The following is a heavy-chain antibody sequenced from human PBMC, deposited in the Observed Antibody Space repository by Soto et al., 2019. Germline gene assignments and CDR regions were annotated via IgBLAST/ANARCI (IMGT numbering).Heavy chain of an antibody. J-gene: IGHJ3*02. CDR3: ARGGIDSSGYPDAFDI. Sequence: ASVKVSCKASGYTFTGYYMHWVRQAPGQGLERMGWINPNSGGTNYAQKFQGWVTMTRDTSISTAYMELSRLRSDDTAVYYCARGGIDSSGYPDAFDIWGQGTMVTVSS. V-gene: IGHV1-2*04. D-gene: IGHD3-22*01. CDR1: GYTFTGYY. CDR2: INPNSGGT.